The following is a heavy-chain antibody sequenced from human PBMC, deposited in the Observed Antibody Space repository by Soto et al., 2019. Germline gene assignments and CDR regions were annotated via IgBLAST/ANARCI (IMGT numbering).Heavy chain of an antibody. D-gene: IGHD6-6*01. J-gene: IGHJ6*02. V-gene: IGHV1-69*01. CDR3: ARDPGSSSPYYYYGMDV. CDR2: IIPIFGTA. Sequence: QVQLVQSGAEVKKPGSSVKVSCKASGGTFSSYAISWVRQAPGQGLEWMGGIIPIFGTANFAQKFQGRVTITADESTSTAYMELSSLRSEDTAVYYCARDPGSSSPYYYYGMDVWGQGTTVTVSS. CDR1: GGTFSSYA.